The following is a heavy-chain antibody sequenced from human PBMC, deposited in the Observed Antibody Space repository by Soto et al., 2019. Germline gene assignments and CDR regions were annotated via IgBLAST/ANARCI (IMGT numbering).Heavy chain of an antibody. V-gene: IGHV3-74*01. CDR2: INNGDRIT. J-gene: IGHJ3*02. D-gene: IGHD3-10*01. Sequence: GGSLRLSCAASGFTFSNYWMHWVRQAPGKGLVWVSRINNGDRITSYADSVKGRFTISRDNARNTLYLQMNSLRPEDTAVYYCVRASDGSGSSAADDAFDIWGRGTMVTVS. CDR1: GFTFSNYW. CDR3: VRASDGSGSSAADDAFDI.